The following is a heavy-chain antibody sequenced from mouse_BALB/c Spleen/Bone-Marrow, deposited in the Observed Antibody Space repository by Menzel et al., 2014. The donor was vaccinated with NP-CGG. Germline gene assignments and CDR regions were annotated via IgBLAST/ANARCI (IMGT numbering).Heavy chain of an antibody. CDR3: ANYYYGSSLFAY. J-gene: IGHJ3*01. D-gene: IGHD1-1*01. CDR1: GFNIKDTY. Sequence: EVKLMESGAELVKPGASVKLSCTASGFNIKDTYMHWVKQRPEQGLEWIGGIDPANGNTKYDPKFQGKATITADTSSNTAYLQLSSLTSEDTAVYYCANYYYGSSLFAYWGQGTLVTVSA. V-gene: IGHV14-3*02. CDR2: IDPANGNT.